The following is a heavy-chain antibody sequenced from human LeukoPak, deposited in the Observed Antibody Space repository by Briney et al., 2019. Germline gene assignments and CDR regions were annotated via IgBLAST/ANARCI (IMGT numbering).Heavy chain of an antibody. J-gene: IGHJ4*02. Sequence: GASVKVSCKASGHTFTSYDINWVRQATGQGLEWMGWMNPNSGNTGYAQKFQGRVTMTRNTSISTAYMELSSLRSEDTAVYYCATLARGAFGPADHDWGQGTLVTVSS. CDR1: GHTFTSYD. V-gene: IGHV1-8*01. D-gene: IGHD1-14*01. CDR3: ATLARGAFGPADHD. CDR2: MNPNSGNT.